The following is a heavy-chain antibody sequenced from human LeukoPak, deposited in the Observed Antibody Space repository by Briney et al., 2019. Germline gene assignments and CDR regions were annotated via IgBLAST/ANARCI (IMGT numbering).Heavy chain of an antibody. CDR3: ATTHYYDSSGYYLDAFDI. Sequence: SETLSLTCTVSGDSVSGVYWSWIRQPPGKGLEWIGYVYYSGDTNYNPSLKSRVTMSLDTSKNQVSLRLSSVTAADTAVYYCATTHYYDSSGYYLDAFDIWGQGTMVTVSS. CDR2: VYYSGDT. CDR1: GDSVSGVY. V-gene: IGHV4-59*08. D-gene: IGHD3-22*01. J-gene: IGHJ3*02.